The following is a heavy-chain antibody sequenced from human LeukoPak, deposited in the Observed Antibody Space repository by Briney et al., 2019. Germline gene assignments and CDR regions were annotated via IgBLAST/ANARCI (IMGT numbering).Heavy chain of an antibody. V-gene: IGHV4-39*01. CDR2: IYYSGST. CDR3: ASLIRYCSGGSCWGDAFDI. J-gene: IGHJ3*02. D-gene: IGHD2-15*01. CDR1: GGSINSASYY. Sequence: SQTLSLTCTVSGGSINSASYYWGWIRQPPGKGLEWIGSIYYSGSTYYNPSLKSRVTISVDTSKNQFSLKLSSVTAADTAVYYCASLIRYCSGGSCWGDAFDIWGQGTMVTVSS.